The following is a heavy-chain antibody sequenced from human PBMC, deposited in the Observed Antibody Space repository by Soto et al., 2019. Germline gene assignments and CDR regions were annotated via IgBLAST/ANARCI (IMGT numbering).Heavy chain of an antibody. CDR1: GFIFSSFA. Sequence: GGSLRLSCAASGFIFSSFAMSWVRQAPGKGLEWVSTISNNGGSTYSADSVKGRFTISRDNSKNTLYLQMNSLRAEDTAVYYCAKNPDISGWYQTDLDYWGQGTLVTVSS. J-gene: IGHJ4*02. V-gene: IGHV3-23*01. CDR2: ISNNGGST. CDR3: AKNPDISGWYQTDLDY. D-gene: IGHD6-19*01.